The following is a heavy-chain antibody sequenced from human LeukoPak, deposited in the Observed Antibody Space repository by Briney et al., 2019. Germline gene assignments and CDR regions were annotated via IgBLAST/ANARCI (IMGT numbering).Heavy chain of an antibody. V-gene: IGHV3-48*03. CDR1: GFTFSSYE. CDR2: ISSSGSTI. CDR3: ARDHPRKDYRDY. Sequence: GGSLRLSCAASGFTFSSYEMNWVRQAPGKGLEWVSYISSSGSTIYYADSVKGRFTISRDNAKNSLYLQMNSLRAEDTAVYYCARDHPRKDYRDYWGQGTLVTVSS. J-gene: IGHJ4*02.